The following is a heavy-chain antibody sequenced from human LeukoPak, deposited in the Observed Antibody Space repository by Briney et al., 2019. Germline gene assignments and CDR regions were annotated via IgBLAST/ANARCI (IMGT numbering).Heavy chain of an antibody. Sequence: ASVKVSCKASGYTFTSYDINWVRQATGQGLEWMGWINPNSGGTNYAQKFQGRVTMTRDTSISTAYMELSRLRSDDTAVYYCASMRNGFDYWGQGTLVTVSS. J-gene: IGHJ4*02. CDR3: ASMRNGFDY. V-gene: IGHV1-2*02. D-gene: IGHD2-8*01. CDR2: INPNSGGT. CDR1: GYTFTSYD.